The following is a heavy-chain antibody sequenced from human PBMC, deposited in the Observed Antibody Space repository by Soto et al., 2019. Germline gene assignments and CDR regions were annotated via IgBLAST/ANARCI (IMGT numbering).Heavy chain of an antibody. V-gene: IGHV3-23*01. CDR1: GFTFISYA. D-gene: IGHD6-19*01. CDR2: LSGGGVST. Sequence: GGALRLSCAASGFTFISYAINWVLQAPWKGLEWVSALSGGGVSTYYADSVKGRFTISRDNSKNTLYLQMNSLRAEDTAVYYCAKDGLAVPEAWVAFDVWGRGTTVTVSS. CDR3: AKDGLAVPEAWVAFDV. J-gene: IGHJ3*01.